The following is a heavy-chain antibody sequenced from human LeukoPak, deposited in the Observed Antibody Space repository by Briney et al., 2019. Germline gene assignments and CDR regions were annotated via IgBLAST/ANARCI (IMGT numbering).Heavy chain of an antibody. Sequence: ASVKVSCKASGYTFTSYGISWVRQAPGQGLEWMGWISAYNGNTNYAQKLQGRVTMTTDTSTSTAYIELRSLRTDDTAVYYCARSPMVVVPAGLYYFDYWGQGTLVTVSS. CDR2: ISAYNGNT. CDR1: GYTFTSYG. J-gene: IGHJ4*02. CDR3: ARSPMVVVPAGLYYFDY. D-gene: IGHD2-2*01. V-gene: IGHV1-18*01.